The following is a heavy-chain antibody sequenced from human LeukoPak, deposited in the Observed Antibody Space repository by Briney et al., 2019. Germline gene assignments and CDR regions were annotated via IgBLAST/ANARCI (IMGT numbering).Heavy chain of an antibody. CDR1: GFTFSSYW. D-gene: IGHD3-22*01. Sequence: GGSLRLSCAASGFTFSSYWMSWVRQAPGKGLEWVANIKQDGSEKYYVDSVKGRFTISRDNAKNSLYLQMNSLRAEDTAVYYCARSSYYYDSSGYYSWGQGTLVTVSS. CDR3: ARSSYYYDSSGYYS. V-gene: IGHV3-7*01. J-gene: IGHJ4*02. CDR2: IKQDGSEK.